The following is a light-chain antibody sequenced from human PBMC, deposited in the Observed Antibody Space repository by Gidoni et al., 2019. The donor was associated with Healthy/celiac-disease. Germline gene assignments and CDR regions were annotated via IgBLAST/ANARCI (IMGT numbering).Light chain of an antibody. CDR3: MQALQTPIT. V-gene: IGKV2-28*01. CDR2: LGS. J-gene: IGKJ5*01. CDR1: QSLLHSNGYNY. Sequence: DIVMTQSPLSLPVTPGEPASISCRSSQSLLHSNGYNYLDWYLQKPGQSPQLLIYLGSNRASGVPDRFSGSGSGTDFTLKISRVEAEDVGVSYCMQALQTPITFGQGTRLGIK.